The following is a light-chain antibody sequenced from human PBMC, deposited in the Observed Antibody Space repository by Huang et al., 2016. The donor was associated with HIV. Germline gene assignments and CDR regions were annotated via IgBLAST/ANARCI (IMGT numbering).Light chain of an antibody. CDR1: QGIGTW. Sequence: DIQLTQSPSSVSASVGDRVTITCRASQGIGTWLAWYQQKPGKAPKLLIYSTSSLHSGVPARFSGSGSGADFTLTISSLQPEDFATYYCQQANSFPYTFGQGTKLEIK. J-gene: IGKJ2*01. CDR2: STS. V-gene: IGKV1-12*01. CDR3: QQANSFPYT.